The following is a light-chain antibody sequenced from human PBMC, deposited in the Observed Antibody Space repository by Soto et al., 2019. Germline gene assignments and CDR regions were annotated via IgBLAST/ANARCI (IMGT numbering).Light chain of an antibody. CDR3: QQCDSSSGVN. Sequence: EILMTPSPATLSVSPVESANLSFMVIHTVVVNLAWYQQTPGQAPRLLIYGASSRATGIPDRFSGSGSGTDFTLTIRRLEPEDFAVYYCQQCDSSSGVNCGQGTRREIK. J-gene: IGKJ5*01. CDR2: GAS. CDR1: HTVVVN. V-gene: IGKV3-20*01.